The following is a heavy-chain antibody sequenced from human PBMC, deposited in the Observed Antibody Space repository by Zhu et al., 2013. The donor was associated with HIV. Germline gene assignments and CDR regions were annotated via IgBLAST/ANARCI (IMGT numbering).Heavy chain of an antibody. V-gene: IGHV1-69*01. CDR3: ASIAYCGGDCFSPGDAFDI. J-gene: IGHJ3*02. CDR1: GGTFSSYA. D-gene: IGHD2-21*02. CDR2: IIPIFGTA. Sequence: QVQLVQSGAEVKKPGSSVKVSCKASGGTFSSYAISWVRQAPGQGLEWMGGIIPIFGTANYAQKFQGRVTITADESTSTAYMELSSLRSEDTAVYYCASIAYCGGDCFSPGDAFDIWGQGTMVTVSS.